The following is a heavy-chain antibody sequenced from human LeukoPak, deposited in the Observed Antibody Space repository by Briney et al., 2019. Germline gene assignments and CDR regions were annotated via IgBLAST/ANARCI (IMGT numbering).Heavy chain of an antibody. D-gene: IGHD3-10*01. V-gene: IGHV1-18*01. CDR2: ISAYNGNT. J-gene: IGHJ6*03. CDR1: GYTFTSYG. Sequence: PGESLKISCKASGYTFTSYGISWVRQAPGQGLGWMGWISAYNGNTNYAQKLQGRVTMTTDTSTSTAYMELRSLRSDDTAVYYCARVNVLLWFGELRSYYYYMDVWGKGTTVTISS. CDR3: ARVNVLLWFGELRSYYYYMDV.